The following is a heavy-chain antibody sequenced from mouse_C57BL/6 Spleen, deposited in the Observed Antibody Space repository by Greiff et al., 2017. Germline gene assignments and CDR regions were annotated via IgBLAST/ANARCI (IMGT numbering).Heavy chain of an antibody. V-gene: IGHV1-52*01. CDR2: IDPSDSET. Sequence: QVQLQQPGAELVRPGSSVKLSCKASGYTFTSYWMHWVKQRPIQGLEWIGNIDPSDSETHYNQKFKDKATLTVDKSSSTAYMQLNSLTSDDSAVYYCARYYYGSFDYWGQGTTLTVSS. CDR3: ARYYYGSFDY. D-gene: IGHD1-1*01. J-gene: IGHJ2*01. CDR1: GYTFTSYW.